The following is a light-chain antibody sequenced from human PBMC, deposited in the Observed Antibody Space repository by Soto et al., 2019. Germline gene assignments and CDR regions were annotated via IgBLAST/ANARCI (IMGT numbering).Light chain of an antibody. CDR1: SSDVGGYNF. V-gene: IGLV2-14*03. J-gene: IGLJ3*02. CDR3: SSYASTGALV. Sequence: QSALTQPASVSGSPGQSITISCTGSSSDVGGYNFVSWYQQPPGKAPKLIIYHVSNRPSGLSNHFSGSKSDNTASLTISGLDAEDEADYYCSSYASTGALVFGGGTKLTVL. CDR2: HVS.